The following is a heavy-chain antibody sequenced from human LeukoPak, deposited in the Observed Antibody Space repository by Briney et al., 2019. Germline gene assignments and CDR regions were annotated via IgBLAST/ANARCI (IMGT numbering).Heavy chain of an antibody. CDR2: VNHEGDS. CDR3: ARGSKYLSDYYFDV. J-gene: IGHJ6*03. D-gene: IGHD2-2*02. CDR1: GVSLRGYY. V-gene: IGHV4-34*01. Sequence: SETLSLTCAVYGVSLRGYYWSWIRQSPEKGLEWIGEVNHEGDSIYSPSLKSRLTVSVDMSKNQFSLNLRSVTAADTAVYFCARGSKYLSDYYFDVWGKGTTVIVSS.